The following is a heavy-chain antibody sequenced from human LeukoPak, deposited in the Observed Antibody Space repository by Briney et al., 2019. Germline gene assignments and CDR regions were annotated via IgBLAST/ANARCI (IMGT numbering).Heavy chain of an antibody. V-gene: IGHV3-7*03. CDR1: GFIFRSYW. Sequence: GGSLRLSCAASGFIFRSYWMNWVRQAPGKGLEWVANIKRDGSEKYYVDSVKGRFAISRDNTKNSLYLQMNSLRAEDTAVYYCARWGYGDYGGYYYYGMDVWGQGTTVTVSS. J-gene: IGHJ6*02. D-gene: IGHD4-17*01. CDR2: IKRDGSEK. CDR3: ARWGYGDYGGYYYYGMDV.